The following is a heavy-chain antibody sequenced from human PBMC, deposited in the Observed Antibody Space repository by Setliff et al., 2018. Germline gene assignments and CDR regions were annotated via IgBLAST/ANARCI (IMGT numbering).Heavy chain of an antibody. D-gene: IGHD2-21*02. V-gene: IGHV1-18*01. Sequence: ASVKVSCKASGYTFITYGVNWVRQAPGQGLEWMGWISAYNGTTTYAQKFLGRVTITTDESSSTGYMELSSLRSEDTAVYFCARESVVVVTTTNYYYYIDVWGEGTTVTVSS. CDR2: ISAYNGTT. J-gene: IGHJ6*03. CDR1: GYTFITYG. CDR3: ARESVVVVTTTNYYYYIDV.